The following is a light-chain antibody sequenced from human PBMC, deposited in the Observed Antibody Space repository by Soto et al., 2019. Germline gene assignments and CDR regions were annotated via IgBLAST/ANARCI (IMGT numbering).Light chain of an antibody. J-gene: IGKJ4*01. V-gene: IGKV3-11*01. CDR3: QQRSNWPLT. CDR1: QSVSSH. Sequence: EIVLTQSPATLSLSPGERAALSCRASQSVSSHLAWYQQKPGQAPRLLSYDASHRATGIPARFSGSGSGTDFTLIISSLEPEDLAVYYCQQRSNWPLTFGGGTKVEIK. CDR2: DAS.